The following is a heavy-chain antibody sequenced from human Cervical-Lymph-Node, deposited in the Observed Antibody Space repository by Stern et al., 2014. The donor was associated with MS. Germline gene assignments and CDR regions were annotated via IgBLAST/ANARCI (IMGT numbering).Heavy chain of an antibody. V-gene: IGHV3-49*03. J-gene: IGHJ4*02. D-gene: IGHD3-10*01. CDR1: GFNFGDYA. CDR2: IRTKSFGGTT. Sequence: EVQLVESGGGLVQPGRSLRLSCTASGFNFGDYAMSWFRQAPGKGLEWVSFIRTKSFGGTTEHAASVKGRFTISRDDSKSIAYLHMSSLKTEDTGVYYCARSFVTVVRGVILASPNDFWGQGTLVTVS. CDR3: ARSFVTVVRGVILASPNDF.